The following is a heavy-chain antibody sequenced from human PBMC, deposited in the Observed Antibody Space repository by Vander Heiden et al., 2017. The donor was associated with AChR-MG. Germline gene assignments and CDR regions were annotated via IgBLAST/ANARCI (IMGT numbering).Heavy chain of an antibody. CDR2: IWYDGSNK. V-gene: IGHV3-33*01. CDR1: GFTFSSYG. CDR3: ARGSSNYDYVWGSYRQYYFDY. J-gene: IGHJ4*02. D-gene: IGHD3-16*02. Sequence: QVQLVESGGGVVQPGRSLRLSCAASGFTFSSYGMHWVRQAPGKGLEWVAVIWYDGSNKYYADSVKGRFTISRDNSKNTLYLQMNSLRAEDTAVYYCARGSSNYDYVWGSYRQYYFDYWGQGTLVTVSS.